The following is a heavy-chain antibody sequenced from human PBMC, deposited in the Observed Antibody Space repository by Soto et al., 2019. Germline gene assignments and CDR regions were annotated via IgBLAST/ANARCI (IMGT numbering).Heavy chain of an antibody. J-gene: IGHJ6*02. CDR2: INHSGST. V-gene: IGHV4-4*02. Sequence: SEPLSLTYAVSAGSISSSNWWSWGRPPPGKGLEWIGEINHSGSTNYNPSLKSRVTISVDTSKNQFSLKLSSVTAADTAVYYCARGPLYYYYYYGMDVWGQGTTVTVSS. CDR1: AGSISSSNW. D-gene: IGHD3-10*01. CDR3: ARGPLYYYYYYGMDV.